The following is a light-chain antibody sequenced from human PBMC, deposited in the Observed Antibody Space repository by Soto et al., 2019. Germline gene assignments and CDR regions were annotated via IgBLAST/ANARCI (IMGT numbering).Light chain of an antibody. Sequence: EIVLTQSPGTLSLSPGERTTLSCRASQSISSSYLAWYQQKPGQAPRLLVYGASSRATGIPDRFSGSGSGTDFTLTISRLEPEDFALYYCQQYSSPLWTLGQGTNVEIK. V-gene: IGKV3-20*01. CDR3: QQYSSPLWT. J-gene: IGKJ1*01. CDR2: GAS. CDR1: QSISSSY.